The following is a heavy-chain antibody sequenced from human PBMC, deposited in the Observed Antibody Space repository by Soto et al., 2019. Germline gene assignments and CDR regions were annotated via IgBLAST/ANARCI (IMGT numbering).Heavy chain of an antibody. D-gene: IGHD1-1*01. V-gene: IGHV3-11*01. CDR3: ARDLMEAVVQLWPGGY. CDR2: VSSSGATI. J-gene: IGHJ4*02. CDR1: GFTFSDYS. Sequence: QVQLVESGGGLVKPGGSLRLSCAASGFTFSDYSMSWIRQAPGKGLEWISYVSSSGATIYYADSVGGRFTISRDNAKESVYLQMNSLRVEDTAVYYCARDLMEAVVQLWPGGYWGQGTLVTVSS.